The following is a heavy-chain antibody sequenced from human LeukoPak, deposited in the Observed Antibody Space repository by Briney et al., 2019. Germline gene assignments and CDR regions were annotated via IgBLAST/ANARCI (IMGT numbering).Heavy chain of an antibody. D-gene: IGHD2-15*01. J-gene: IGHJ6*03. Sequence: PSETLSLTCAVYGGSFSGYYWSWIRQPPGKGLEWIGEINHSGGTNYNPSLKSRVTISVDTSKNQFSLKLSSVTAADTAVYYCAREASGFYYMDVWGKGTTVTVSS. CDR2: INHSGGT. CDR1: GGSFSGYY. V-gene: IGHV4-34*01. CDR3: AREASGFYYMDV.